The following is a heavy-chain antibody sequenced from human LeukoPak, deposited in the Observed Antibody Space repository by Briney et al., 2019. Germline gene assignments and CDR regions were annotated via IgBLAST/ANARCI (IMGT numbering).Heavy chain of an antibody. CDR2: IYHSGST. V-gene: IGHV4-38-2*01. Sequence: SETLSLTCAVSGYSISSGYYWGWIRQPPGKGLEWIGGIYHSGSTYYNPSLKSRVTISVDRSKNQFSLKLSSVTAADTAVYHCARRGIAAAFDYWGQGTLVTVSS. CDR1: GYSISSGYY. CDR3: ARRGIAAAFDY. D-gene: IGHD6-13*01. J-gene: IGHJ4*02.